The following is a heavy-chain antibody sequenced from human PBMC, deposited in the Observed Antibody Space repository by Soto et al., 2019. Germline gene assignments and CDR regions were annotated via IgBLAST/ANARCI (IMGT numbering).Heavy chain of an antibody. CDR2: ISSSSSYI. Sequence: EVQLVESGGGLVKPGGSLRLSCAASGFTFSSYSMNWVRQAPGKGLEWVSSISSSSSYIYYADSVKGRFTISRDTAKNSLYLQMNSLRAEDTAVYYCASLSAGITMDHINFDYWGQGTLVTVSS. V-gene: IGHV3-21*01. D-gene: IGHD3-10*01. CDR1: GFTFSSYS. J-gene: IGHJ4*02. CDR3: ASLSAGITMDHINFDY.